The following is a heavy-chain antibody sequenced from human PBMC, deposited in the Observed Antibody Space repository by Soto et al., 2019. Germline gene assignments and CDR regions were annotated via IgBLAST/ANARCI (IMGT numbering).Heavy chain of an antibody. CDR2: IWYDGSNK. Sequence: QVQLVESGGGVVQPGRSLRLSCAASGFTFSSYGTHWVRQAPGKGLEWVAVIWYDGSNKYYADSVKGRFTISRDNSKNTLYLQMNSLRAEDTAVYYCAREWSGMDVWGQGTTVTVSS. D-gene: IGHD3-3*01. CDR3: AREWSGMDV. V-gene: IGHV3-33*01. J-gene: IGHJ6*02. CDR1: GFTFSSYG.